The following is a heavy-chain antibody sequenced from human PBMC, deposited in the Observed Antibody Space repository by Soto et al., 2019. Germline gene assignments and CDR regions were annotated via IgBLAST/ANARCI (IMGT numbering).Heavy chain of an antibody. J-gene: IGHJ3*02. Sequence: ASVKVSCKASGYTFTSYYMHWVRQAPGQGLEWMGIINPSGGSTSYAQKFQGRVTMTRDTSTSTVYMELSSLRSEDTAVYYCASSYCTNGVCALAHAFDIWGQGTMVTVS. CDR3: ASSYCTNGVCALAHAFDI. D-gene: IGHD2-8*01. CDR1: GYTFTSYY. CDR2: INPSGGST. V-gene: IGHV1-46*03.